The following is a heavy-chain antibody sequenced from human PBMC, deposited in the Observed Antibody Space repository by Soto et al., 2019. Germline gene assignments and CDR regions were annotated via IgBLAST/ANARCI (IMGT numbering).Heavy chain of an antibody. CDR3: ARVRAIFGVVTHPFDY. V-gene: IGHV4-34*01. CDR1: GGSFSGYY. CDR2: INHSGST. D-gene: IGHD3-3*01. J-gene: IGHJ4*02. Sequence: PSETLSLTCAVYGGSFSGYYWSWIRQPPGKGLEWIGEINHSGSTNYNPSLKSRVTISVDTSKNQFSLKLSSVTAADTAVYYCARVRAIFGVVTHPFDYWGQGTLVT.